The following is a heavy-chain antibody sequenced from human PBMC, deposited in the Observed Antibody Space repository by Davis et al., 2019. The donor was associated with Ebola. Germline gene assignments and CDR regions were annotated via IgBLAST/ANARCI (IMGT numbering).Heavy chain of an antibody. J-gene: IGHJ6*02. Sequence: PGGSLRLSCAVSGFRVNSQFMTWVRQAPGKGLEWVALIYPGGNTFYTDSVRGRFTISRDSSKNTLSLQMSSLRADDTAVYYCARERASLVQGRLQAGHGMDVWGQGTTVTVSS. CDR1: GFRVNSQF. V-gene: IGHV3-53*01. CDR3: ARERASLVQGRLQAGHGMDV. CDR2: IYPGGNT. D-gene: IGHD3-10*01.